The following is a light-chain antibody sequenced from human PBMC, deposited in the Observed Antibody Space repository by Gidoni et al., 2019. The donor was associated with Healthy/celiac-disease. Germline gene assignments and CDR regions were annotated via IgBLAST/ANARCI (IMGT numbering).Light chain of an antibody. Sequence: ETVLTQSPGTLSLSPGERATLSFRASQSVSSSYLAWYQQKPGQAPRLLIYGASSRATGIPDRFSGSGSGTDFTLTISRLEPEDFAVYYCQQYGSSPMYTFGQXTKLEIK. CDR1: QSVSSSY. J-gene: IGKJ2*01. CDR3: QQYGSSPMYT. V-gene: IGKV3-20*01. CDR2: GAS.